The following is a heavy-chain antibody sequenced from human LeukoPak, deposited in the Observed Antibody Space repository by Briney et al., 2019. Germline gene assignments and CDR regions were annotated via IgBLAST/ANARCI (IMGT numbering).Heavy chain of an antibody. CDR1: GFTFDDYA. CDR2: ISWNSGSI. D-gene: IGHD3-10*01. CDR3: AKDRAMVRGVLFDY. J-gene: IGHJ4*02. Sequence: PGGSLRLSCAASGFTFDDYAMHWVRQAPGKGLEWVSGISWNSGSIGYADSVKGRFTISRDNAKNSLYLQMNSLRAEDTALYYCAKDRAMVRGVLFDYWGQGTLVTVSS. V-gene: IGHV3-9*01.